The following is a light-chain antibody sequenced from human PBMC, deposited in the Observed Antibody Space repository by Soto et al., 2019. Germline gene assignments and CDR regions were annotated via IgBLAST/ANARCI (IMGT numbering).Light chain of an antibody. Sequence: EIVMTQSPATLSVSPGERATLSCRASQRVSRNLAWYQQKPGQAPRLLIYDASNRATGIPARFSGSGSGTDFTLTISRLEPEDFAVYYCQQYGSSGTFGQGTKVDIK. V-gene: IGKV3-20*01. CDR3: QQYGSSGT. CDR1: QRVSRN. J-gene: IGKJ1*01. CDR2: DAS.